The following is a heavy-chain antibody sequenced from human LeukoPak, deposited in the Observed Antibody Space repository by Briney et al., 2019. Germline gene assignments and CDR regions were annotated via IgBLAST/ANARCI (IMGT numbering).Heavy chain of an antibody. Sequence: PSETLSLTCTVSGGSISSGGYYWSWIRQHPGKGLEWIGYIYYSGSTYYNPSLKSRVTISVDTSKNQVSLKLSSVTAADTAVYYCARVDSGRLDYWGQGTLVTVSS. V-gene: IGHV4-31*03. D-gene: IGHD7-27*01. CDR1: GGSISSGGYY. CDR3: ARVDSGRLDY. J-gene: IGHJ4*02. CDR2: IYYSGST.